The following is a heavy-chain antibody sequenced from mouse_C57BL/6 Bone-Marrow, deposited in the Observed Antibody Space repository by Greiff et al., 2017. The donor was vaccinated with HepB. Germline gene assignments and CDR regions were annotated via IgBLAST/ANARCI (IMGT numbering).Heavy chain of an antibody. D-gene: IGHD1-1*01. CDR1: GYTFTSYW. CDR3: ARRGSHYYGSRYYAMDY. V-gene: IGHV1-64*01. J-gene: IGHJ4*01. Sequence: QVHVKQPGAELVKPGASVKLSCKASGYTFTSYWMHWVKQRPGQGLEWIGMIHPNSGSTNYNEKFKSKATLTVDKSSSTAYMQLSSLTSEDSAVYYCARRGSHYYGSRYYAMDYWGQGTSVTVSS. CDR2: IHPNSGST.